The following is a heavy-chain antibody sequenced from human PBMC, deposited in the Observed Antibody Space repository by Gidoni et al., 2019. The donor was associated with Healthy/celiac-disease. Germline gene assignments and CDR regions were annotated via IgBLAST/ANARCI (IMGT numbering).Heavy chain of an antibody. CDR2: INPNSGGT. J-gene: IGHJ4*02. CDR1: GYTFTGYY. CDR3: ARVSNYYGSGSYSRFDY. D-gene: IGHD3-10*01. Sequence: QVQLVQSGAEVKKPGASVKVSCQASGYTFTGYYMHWVRQAPGHGLEWMGWINPNSGGTNYAQKFQGRVTMTRDTSISTAYMELSRLRSDDTAVYYCARVSNYYGSGSYSRFDYWDQGTLVTVSS. V-gene: IGHV1-2*02.